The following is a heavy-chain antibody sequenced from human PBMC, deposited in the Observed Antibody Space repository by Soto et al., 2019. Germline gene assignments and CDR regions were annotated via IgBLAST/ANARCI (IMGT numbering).Heavy chain of an antibody. Sequence: QVQLVQSGAEVKKPGASLKVSCKTSGYTFTSYGISWVRQVPGQGLEWMGWISTYNGSPNYAQKLQGRVTMTTDTSTSTAYMELRSLRSDDTAVYFCARAYGPSYYYYYRDVWGKGTTVTVSS. CDR2: ISTYNGSP. J-gene: IGHJ6*03. D-gene: IGHD3-16*01. CDR1: GYTFTSYG. CDR3: ARAYGPSYYYYYRDV. V-gene: IGHV1-18*01.